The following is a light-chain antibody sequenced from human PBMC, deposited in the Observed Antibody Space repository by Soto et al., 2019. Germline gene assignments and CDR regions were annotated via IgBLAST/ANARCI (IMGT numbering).Light chain of an antibody. V-gene: IGLV2-14*01. Sequence: QSALTQPASVSGSPGQSITISCTGTSSDVGGYNYVSWYQQHPGKAPKLMIYDVSNRPSGVSNRFPGSKSGNTASLTISGLQAEDEADYYCSSYTSSSTGVVFGGGTQLTVL. CDR1: SSDVGGYNY. J-gene: IGLJ2*01. CDR3: SSYTSSSTGVV. CDR2: DVS.